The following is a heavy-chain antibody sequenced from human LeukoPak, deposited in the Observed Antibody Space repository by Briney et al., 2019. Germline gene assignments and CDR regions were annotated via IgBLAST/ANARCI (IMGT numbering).Heavy chain of an antibody. CDR2: INSDGSST. J-gene: IGHJ4*02. V-gene: IGHV3-74*01. D-gene: IGHD3-16*02. Sequence: GGSLRLSCAASGFTFSSYWMHWVRQAPGKGLVWVSRINSDGSSTSYADSVKGRFTISRDNAKNTLYLQMNSLRAEDTAVYYCARGDDYVWGSYRKLFDYWGQGTLVTVSS. CDR1: GFTFSSYW. CDR3: ARGDDYVWGSYRKLFDY.